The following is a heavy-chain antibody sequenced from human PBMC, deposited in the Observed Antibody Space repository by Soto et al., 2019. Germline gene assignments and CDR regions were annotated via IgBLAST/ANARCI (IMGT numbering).Heavy chain of an antibody. D-gene: IGHD3-16*02. CDR1: GFTFSNYA. Sequence: GSLRLSCTASGFTFSNYAMSWVRQAPGKGLEWVSTISGGGGSTYYADSVKGRFTISRDNSRNALYLQMNSLKAEDTAVYYCAKSPASCRCFDYWGQGTLVTVSS. J-gene: IGHJ4*02. CDR2: ISGGGGST. V-gene: IGHV3-23*01. CDR3: AKSPASCRCFDY.